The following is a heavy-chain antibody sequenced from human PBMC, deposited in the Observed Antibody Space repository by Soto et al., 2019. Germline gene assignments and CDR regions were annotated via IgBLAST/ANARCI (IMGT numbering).Heavy chain of an antibody. Sequence: GESLKISCKGSGYTFTNYWIGWVRQMPGKGLEWMGIIYPGDSDTKYNPSFQGQVTISADKSITTTYLRWASLKASDTAIYYCAASIFYYGMDVWGQGTTVTVSS. CDR1: GYTFTNYW. CDR2: IYPGDSDT. CDR3: AASIFYYGMDV. J-gene: IGHJ6*02. V-gene: IGHV5-51*01.